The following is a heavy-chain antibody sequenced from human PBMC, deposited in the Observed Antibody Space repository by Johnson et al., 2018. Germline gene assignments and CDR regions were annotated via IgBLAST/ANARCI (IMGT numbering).Heavy chain of an antibody. CDR2: INRSGIT. Sequence: QVQLQQWGAGLLKPSETLSLTCAVYGGSFSGYYWSWIRQPPGKGLEWIGEINRSGITNYKPSLQSRVTISVDTSNNQFSLKLTSVTAADTAVYYCARYGTTNAFDIWGQGTMVTVSS. V-gene: IGHV4-34*01. CDR1: GGSFSGYY. D-gene: IGHD1-7*01. J-gene: IGHJ3*02. CDR3: ARYGTTNAFDI.